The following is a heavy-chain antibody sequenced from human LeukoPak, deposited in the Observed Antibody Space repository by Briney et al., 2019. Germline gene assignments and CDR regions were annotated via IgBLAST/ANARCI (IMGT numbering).Heavy chain of an antibody. CDR3: ARQSPSQGTDY. Sequence: GGSLRLSCTASGFTFSSYGMSWVRRAPGKGLERVSAISGGGTYYADSVKGRFTISRDNSKNTLYLQMNSLRGEDTAVYYCARQSPSQGTDYWGQGTLVTVSS. CDR2: ISGGGT. V-gene: IGHV3-23*01. CDR1: GFTFSSYG. J-gene: IGHJ4*02.